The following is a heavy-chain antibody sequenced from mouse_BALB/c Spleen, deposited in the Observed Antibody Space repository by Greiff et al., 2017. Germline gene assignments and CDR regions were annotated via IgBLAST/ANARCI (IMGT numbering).Heavy chain of an antibody. D-gene: IGHD2-10*02. V-gene: IGHV1S29*02. Sequence: EVQLQQSGPELVKPGASVKISCKASGYTFTDYNMHWVKQSHGKSLEWIGYIYPYNGGTGYNQKFKSKATLTVDNSSSTAYMELRSLTSEDSAVYYCARTSGYGNYYYYAMDYWGQGTSVTVAS. CDR2: IYPYNGGT. CDR3: ARTSGYGNYYYYAMDY. J-gene: IGHJ4*01. CDR1: GYTFTDYN.